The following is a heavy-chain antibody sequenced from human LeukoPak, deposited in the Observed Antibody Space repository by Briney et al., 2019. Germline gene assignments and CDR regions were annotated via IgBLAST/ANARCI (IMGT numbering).Heavy chain of an antibody. J-gene: IGHJ2*01. CDR1: GNIFTGYY. CDR2: INPNNGGA. V-gene: IGHV1-2*02. CDR3: ARAGAAAVPDWYFDL. Sequence: ASVKVSCKTSGNIFTGYYIHWVRQAPGRGLEWMGWINPNNGGANFAQKFQGRVTFTRDSSISTVYMDLSRLRSDDAAVYYCARAGAAAVPDWYFDLWGRGTLVTVSS. D-gene: IGHD6-13*01.